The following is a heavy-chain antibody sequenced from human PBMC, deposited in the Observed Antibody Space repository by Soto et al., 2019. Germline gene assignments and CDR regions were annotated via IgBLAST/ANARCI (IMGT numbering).Heavy chain of an antibody. V-gene: IGHV3-23*01. J-gene: IGHJ4*02. CDR2: ISGSGGST. CDR3: AKLDDSSGYHPWYFDY. D-gene: IGHD3-22*01. CDR1: GFTFSSYA. Sequence: RLSCAASGFTFSSYAMSWVRQAPGKGLEWVSAISGSGGSTYYADSVKGRFTISRDNSKNTLYLQMNSLRAEDTAVYYCAKLDDSSGYHPWYFDYWGQGTLVTVSS.